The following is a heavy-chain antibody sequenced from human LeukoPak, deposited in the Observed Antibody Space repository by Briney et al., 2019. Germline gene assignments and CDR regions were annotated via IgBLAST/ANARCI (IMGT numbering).Heavy chain of an antibody. D-gene: IGHD2-15*01. V-gene: IGHV4-39*07. CDR1: GGSISSSSYY. CDR3: ARDRSDGYCSGGSCYDWLDP. CDR2: IYYSGST. J-gene: IGHJ5*02. Sequence: SETLSLTCTVSGGSISSSSYYWGWIRQPPGKGLEWIGSIYYSGSTYYNPSLKSRVTISVDTSKNQFSLKLSSVTAADTAVYYCARDRSDGYCSGGSCYDWLDPWGQGTLVTVSS.